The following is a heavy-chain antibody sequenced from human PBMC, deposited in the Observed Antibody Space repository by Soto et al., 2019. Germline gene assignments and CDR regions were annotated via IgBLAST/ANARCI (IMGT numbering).Heavy chain of an antibody. Sequence: QVQLQQWGAGLLKPSETLSLTCAVYGGSFSGYYWSWIRQPPGKGLEWIGEINHSGSTNYNPSLKSRVNISLDTSKNQFSLKLSSVTAADTAVYYCARGTVNIVVVPAAPTPYYYYYYMDVGGKGTTVTVSS. CDR2: INHSGST. D-gene: IGHD2-2*01. V-gene: IGHV4-34*01. J-gene: IGHJ6*03. CDR1: GGSFSGYY. CDR3: ARGTVNIVVVPAAPTPYYYYYYMDV.